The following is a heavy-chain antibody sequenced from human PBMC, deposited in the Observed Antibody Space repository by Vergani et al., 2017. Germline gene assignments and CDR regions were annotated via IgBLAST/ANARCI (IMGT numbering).Heavy chain of an antibody. CDR2: INSDGSST. D-gene: IGHD6-13*01. CDR1: GFTFSSYW. J-gene: IGHJ3*02. Sequence: EVQLVESGGGLVQPGGSLRLSCAASGFTFSSYWMHWVRQAPGKGLVWVSRINSDGSSTSYADSVKGRFTISRDNAKNTLYLQMNSLRAEDTAVYYCARDDRGVGQQLPTEGNDAFDIWGQGTMVTVSS. V-gene: IGHV3-74*01. CDR3: ARDDRGVGQQLPTEGNDAFDI.